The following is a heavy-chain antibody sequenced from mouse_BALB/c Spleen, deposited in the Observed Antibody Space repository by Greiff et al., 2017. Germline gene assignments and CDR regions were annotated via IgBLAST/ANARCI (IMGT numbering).Heavy chain of an antibody. CDR1: GFNIKDYY. CDR3: ARGGTDGDY. CDR2: IDPENGNT. D-gene: IGHD4-1*01. Sequence: VHVKQSGAELVRPGALVKLSCKASGFNIKDYYMHWVKQRPEQGLEWIGWIDPENGNTIYDPKFQGKASITADTSSNTAYLQLSSLTSEDTAVYYCARGGTDGDYWGQGTTLTVSS. J-gene: IGHJ2*01. V-gene: IGHV14-1*02.